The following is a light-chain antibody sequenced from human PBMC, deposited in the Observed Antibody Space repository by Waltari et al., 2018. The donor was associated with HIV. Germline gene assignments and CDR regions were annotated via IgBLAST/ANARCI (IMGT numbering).Light chain of an antibody. CDR3: MQGSHLYT. CDR1: QSLAYSDGLTY. Sequence: EVVMTQSPLSLPVTLGQPASISCRSSQSLAYSDGLTYLRWFHQRPGHSPRRLIYKVSNRDSGVPDRFSGSGAGTDFTLKISRVEAEDVGVYYCMQGSHLYTFGQGTKLEIK. V-gene: IGKV2-30*01. J-gene: IGKJ2*01. CDR2: KVS.